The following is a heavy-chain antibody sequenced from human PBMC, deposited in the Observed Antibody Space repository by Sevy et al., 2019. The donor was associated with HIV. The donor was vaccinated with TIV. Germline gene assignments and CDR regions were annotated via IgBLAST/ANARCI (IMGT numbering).Heavy chain of an antibody. CDR3: ARQLSYYDSLTGSQRGYWLDT. Sequence: SETLSLTCTVSGGSISSSSQFWAWIRQSPGKGLEWIGNVYNGGTTEYNPSLKSRITISVDTSKNKFSLKLTSVTAADTAVYYCARQLSYYDSLTGSQRGYWLDTWGHGNLVTVSS. V-gene: IGHV4-39*01. J-gene: IGHJ5*01. D-gene: IGHD3-9*01. CDR1: GGSISSSSQF. CDR2: VYNGGTT.